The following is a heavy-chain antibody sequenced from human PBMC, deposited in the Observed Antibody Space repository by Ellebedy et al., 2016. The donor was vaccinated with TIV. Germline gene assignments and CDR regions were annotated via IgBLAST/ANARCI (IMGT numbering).Heavy chain of an antibody. CDR3: ARALNHVDTVSTAPLDC. CDR2: IKNDGSEK. CDR1: GFTFNNSW. J-gene: IGHJ4*02. D-gene: IGHD5/OR15-5a*01. Sequence: GESLKISCVASGFTFNNSWMSWVRQAPGKGLEWVANIKNDGSEKYYVDSVKGRFTISRDNAKNLLYLQMNSLRVEDTAVYYCARALNHVDTVSTAPLDCWGQGTLVTVSS. V-gene: IGHV3-7*01.